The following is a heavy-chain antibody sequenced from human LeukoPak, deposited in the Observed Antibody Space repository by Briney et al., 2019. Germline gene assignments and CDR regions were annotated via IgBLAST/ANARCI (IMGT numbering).Heavy chain of an antibody. D-gene: IGHD2-8*01. Sequence: ASVKVSCKASGYTFTSYDINWVRQATGQGLEWMGWMNPNSGNTGYAQKFQGRVTVTRDTSTSTVYMELSSLRSEDTAVYYCARPLAPVMLNAFDIWGQGTMVTVSS. CDR3: ARPLAPVMLNAFDI. CDR2: MNPNSGNT. J-gene: IGHJ3*02. V-gene: IGHV1-8*01. CDR1: GYTFTSYD.